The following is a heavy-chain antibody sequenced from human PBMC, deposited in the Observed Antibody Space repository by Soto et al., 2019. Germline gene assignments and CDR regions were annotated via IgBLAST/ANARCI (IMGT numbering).Heavy chain of an antibody. Sequence: QITLKESGPTLVKPTQTLTLTCTFSGFSLTTSGVGVGWIRQPPGKALEWLALIYWDDDKRYSPSLKCRPTIPTDTSKIQVVLPMTNMDPADTATYFCAHRTTTVTWWFDPWGQGTLVTVSS. CDR1: GFSLTTSGVG. CDR2: IYWDDDK. J-gene: IGHJ5*02. D-gene: IGHD4-17*01. V-gene: IGHV2-5*02. CDR3: AHRTTTVTWWFDP.